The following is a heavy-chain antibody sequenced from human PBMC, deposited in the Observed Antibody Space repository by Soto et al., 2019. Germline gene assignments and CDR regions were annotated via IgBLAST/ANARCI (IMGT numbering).Heavy chain of an antibody. Sequence: SETLSLTCAVYGGSFSGYYWSWIRQPPGKGLEWIGEINHSGSTNYNPSLKSRVTISVDTSKNQFSLKLSSVTAADTAVYYCARGMRARAGSSWDPYYWGQGTLVTVSS. J-gene: IGHJ4*02. CDR1: GGSFSGYY. V-gene: IGHV4-34*01. D-gene: IGHD6-13*01. CDR3: ARGMRARAGSSWDPYY. CDR2: INHSGST.